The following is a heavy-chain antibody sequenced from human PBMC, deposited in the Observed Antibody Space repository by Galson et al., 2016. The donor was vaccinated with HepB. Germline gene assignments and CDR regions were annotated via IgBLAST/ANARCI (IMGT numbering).Heavy chain of an antibody. CDR3: ARDRYSSGPGAFDI. V-gene: IGHV3-30-3*01. CDR1: GFTFSRYA. CDR2: ISYDGSNK. Sequence: SLRLSCAASGFTFSRYAMHWVRQAPGKGLEWEALISYDGSNKYYADSVKGRFTISRDNSKNTLYLQMNSLRAEDTALYYCARDRYSSGPGAFDIWGQGTMVTVSS. J-gene: IGHJ3*02. D-gene: IGHD6-19*01.